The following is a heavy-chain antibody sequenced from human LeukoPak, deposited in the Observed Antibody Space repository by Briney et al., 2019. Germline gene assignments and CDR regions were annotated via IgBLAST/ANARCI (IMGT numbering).Heavy chain of an antibody. D-gene: IGHD3-10*01. Sequence: SETLSLTCTVSGGSISSSSYYWGWIRQPRGKGLEWIGSIYYSGSTYYNPSLKSRVTISVDTSKNQFSLKLSSVTAADTAVYYCASEHHYGSGLYYFDYWGQGTLVTVSS. J-gene: IGHJ4*02. V-gene: IGHV4-39*07. CDR1: GGSISSSSYY. CDR3: ASEHHYGSGLYYFDY. CDR2: IYYSGST.